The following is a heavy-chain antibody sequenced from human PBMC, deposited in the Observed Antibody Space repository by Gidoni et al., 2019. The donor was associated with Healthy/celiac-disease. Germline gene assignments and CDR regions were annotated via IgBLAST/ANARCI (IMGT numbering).Heavy chain of an antibody. CDR1: GASFSGYY. J-gene: IGHJ4*02. D-gene: IGHD3-22*01. CDR3: ARVGTYYDSSGYCDY. Sequence: QVQLQQWGAGLLKPSETLSLTCAVYGASFSGYYWSWIRQPPGKGLEWIGEINHSGSTNYNPSLKSRVTISVDTSKNQFSLKLSSVTAADTAVYYCARVGTYYDSSGYCDYWGQGTLVTVSS. CDR2: INHSGST. V-gene: IGHV4-34*01.